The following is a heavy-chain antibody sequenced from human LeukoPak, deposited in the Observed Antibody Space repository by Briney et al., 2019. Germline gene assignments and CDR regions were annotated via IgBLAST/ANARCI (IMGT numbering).Heavy chain of an antibody. CDR1: GFSFSNFA. CDR3: AKEGEGSSWDSLDH. V-gene: IGHV3-30*18. Sequence: GRSLRLSCAASGFSFSNFAMHWVRQAPGKGLEWVTVISIDGTRQHYTDSVKGRFTISRDKAKGTVSLQMDSLRAEDTAVYYCAKEGEGSSWDSLDHWGQGTLVTVSS. D-gene: IGHD6-13*01. J-gene: IGHJ4*02. CDR2: ISIDGTRQ.